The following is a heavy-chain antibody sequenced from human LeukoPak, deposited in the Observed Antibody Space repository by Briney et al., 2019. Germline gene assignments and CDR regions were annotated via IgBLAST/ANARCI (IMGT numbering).Heavy chain of an antibody. CDR2: IKQDGSEK. V-gene: IGHV3-7*01. CDR3: AREKWELLLYYGMDV. CDR1: GFTFSGYW. Sequence: GGSLRLACAASGFTFSGYWMSWVRQAPGKGLEWVANIKQDGSEKYYVDSVKGRFTISRDNAKNSLYLQMNSLRTEDTAVYYCAREKWELLLYYGMDVWGQGTTVTVSS. J-gene: IGHJ6*02. D-gene: IGHD1-26*01.